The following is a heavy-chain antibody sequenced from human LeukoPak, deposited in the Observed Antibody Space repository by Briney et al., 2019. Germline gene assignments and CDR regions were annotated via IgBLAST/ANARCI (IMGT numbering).Heavy chain of an antibody. D-gene: IGHD5-24*01. Sequence: ASVKVSCKASGYTITNNYMHWVRQAPGQGLEWMGVINPSGTGTSYAQKFQGRDTMTRDTSTSTLYMELSSLRSEDTAFYYCATDHSMADTAWWFDPWGQGTLVTVSS. CDR2: INPSGTGT. V-gene: IGHV1-46*01. CDR3: ATDHSMADTAWWFDP. J-gene: IGHJ5*02. CDR1: GYTITNNY.